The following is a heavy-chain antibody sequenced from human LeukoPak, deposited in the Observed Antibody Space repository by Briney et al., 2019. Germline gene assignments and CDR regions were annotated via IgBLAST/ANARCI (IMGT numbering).Heavy chain of an antibody. CDR2: ISAYNGNT. CDR3: ARVRDFTFGGVIVIGAFDI. J-gene: IGHJ3*02. V-gene: IGHV1-18*01. Sequence: GASVKVSCKASGYTFTSYGISWVRQAPGQGLEWMGWISAYNGNTNYAQKLQGRVTMTTDTSTSTAYMELSSLRSEDTAVYYCARVRDFTFGGVIVIGAFDIWGQGTMVTVSS. CDR1: GYTFTSYG. D-gene: IGHD3-16*02.